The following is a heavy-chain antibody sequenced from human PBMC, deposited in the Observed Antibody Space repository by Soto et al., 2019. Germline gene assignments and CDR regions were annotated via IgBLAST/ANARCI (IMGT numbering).Heavy chain of an antibody. CDR1: GFNFSSYW. V-gene: IGHV3-7*01. Sequence: PGGSLRLSCAASGFNFSSYWMSWVRQAPGKGLEWVANIKQDGSEKYYVDSVKGRFTISRDNAKNSLYLQMNSLRAEDTAVYYCARARGGSDGNGMDVWGQGTTVTVSS. CDR2: IKQDGSEK. CDR3: ARARGGSDGNGMDV. D-gene: IGHD3-16*01. J-gene: IGHJ6*02.